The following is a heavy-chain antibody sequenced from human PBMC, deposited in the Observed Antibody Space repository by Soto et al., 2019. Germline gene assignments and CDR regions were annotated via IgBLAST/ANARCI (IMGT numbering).Heavy chain of an antibody. Sequence: SETLSLTCTVSGGSISSSDYYWSWIRQHPGKGLEWIGYIYYSGNTYYNPSLKSRLTISVDTSKNQFSLKLNSVTAADKAVYYCARGRPGATVVNSYFDYWGQGTLVTVSS. CDR1: GGSISSSDYY. CDR2: IYYSGNT. CDR3: ARGRPGATVVNSYFDY. V-gene: IGHV4-31*03. D-gene: IGHD4-17*01. J-gene: IGHJ4*02.